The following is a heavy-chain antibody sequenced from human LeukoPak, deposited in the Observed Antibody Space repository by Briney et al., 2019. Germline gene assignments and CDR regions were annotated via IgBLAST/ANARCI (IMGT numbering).Heavy chain of an antibody. CDR1: GGSISSYY. D-gene: IGHD5-18*01. Sequence: SEALSLTCTVSGGSISSYYWSWIRQPPGKGLEWIGYIYYSGSTNYNPSLKSRVTISVDTSKNQFSLKLSSVTAADTAVYYCARARYSYDYLGLRIYFDLWGQGTLVTVSS. CDR3: ARARYSYDYLGLRIYFDL. J-gene: IGHJ4*02. V-gene: IGHV4-59*01. CDR2: IYYSGST.